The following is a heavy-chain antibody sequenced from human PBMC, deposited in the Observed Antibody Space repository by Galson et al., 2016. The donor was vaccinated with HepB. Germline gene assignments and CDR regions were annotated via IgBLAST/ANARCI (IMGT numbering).Heavy chain of an antibody. CDR2: IDPSDSYT. CDR1: GYTFTSYW. Sequence: QSGAEVKKPGESLTISCKGFGYTFTSYWISWVRQMPGKGLEWMGRIDPSDSYTNYSPSFQGHVTISADKAISTTSVQWSSLKASDTAMYYCARLQGGHQIDNWGQGTLVTVSS. CDR3: ARLQGGHQIDN. J-gene: IGHJ4*02. D-gene: IGHD2-15*01. V-gene: IGHV5-10-1*01.